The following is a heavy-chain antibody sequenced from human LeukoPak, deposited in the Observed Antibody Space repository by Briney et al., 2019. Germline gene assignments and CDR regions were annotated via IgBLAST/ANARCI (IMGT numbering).Heavy chain of an antibody. CDR3: ARLYYGSGSYHFDY. CDR2: IYYSGST. V-gene: IGHV4-31*03. J-gene: IGHJ4*02. CDR1: GGSISSGGYY. Sequence: SQTLSLTCTVSGGSISSGGYYWSRIRQHPGKGLEWIGYIYYSGSTYYNPSLKSRVTISVDTSKNQFSLKLSSVTAADTAVYYCARLYYGSGSYHFDYWGQGTLVTVSS. D-gene: IGHD3-10*01.